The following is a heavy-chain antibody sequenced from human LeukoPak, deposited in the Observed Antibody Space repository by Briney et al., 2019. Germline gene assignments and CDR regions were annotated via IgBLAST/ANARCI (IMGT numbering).Heavy chain of an antibody. J-gene: IGHJ4*02. CDR2: IYYSGST. D-gene: IGHD3-16*01. CDR3: ARGTFGPFDY. Sequence: SETLSLTCTVSGGSISSYYWSWIRQPPGKGLEWIGYIYYSGSTNYNPSLKSRVTISVDTSKNQFSLKLSSVTAADTAVYYCARGTFGPFDYWGQGTLVTVSS. V-gene: IGHV4-59*01. CDR1: GGSISSYY.